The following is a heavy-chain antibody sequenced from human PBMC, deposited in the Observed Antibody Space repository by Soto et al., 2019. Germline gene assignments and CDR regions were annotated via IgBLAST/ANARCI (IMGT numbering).Heavy chain of an antibody. Sequence: ASLKVSCKASGYTFTSYYMHWVRQAPGQGLEWMGIINPSGGSTSYAQKFQGRVTMTRDTSTSTVYMELSSLRSEDTAVYYCARGGGYYDSSGYSADAFDIWGQGTMVTVSS. D-gene: IGHD3-22*01. V-gene: IGHV1-46*01. CDR2: INPSGGST. CDR3: ARGGGYYDSSGYSADAFDI. J-gene: IGHJ3*02. CDR1: GYTFTSYY.